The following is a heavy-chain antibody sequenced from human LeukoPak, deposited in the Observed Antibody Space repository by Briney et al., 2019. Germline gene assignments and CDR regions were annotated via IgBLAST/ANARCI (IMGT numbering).Heavy chain of an antibody. V-gene: IGHV1-18*01. Sequence: ASVKVSCKASGYTFGSYGISWVRQAPGQGLEWMGWISGNNGNTNYAQKFQGRVTMTTDTSTSTAYMELRSLRSDDTAVYYCARDQSPGLFDYWGQGTLVTVSS. CDR3: ARDQSPGLFDY. CDR2: ISGNNGNT. J-gene: IGHJ4*02. CDR1: GYTFGSYG.